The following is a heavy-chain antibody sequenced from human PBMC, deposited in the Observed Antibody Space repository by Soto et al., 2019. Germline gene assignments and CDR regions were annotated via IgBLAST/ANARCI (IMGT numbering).Heavy chain of an antibody. CDR2: IIPIFGTA. D-gene: IGHD3-3*01. J-gene: IGHJ6*02. CDR1: GGTFSSYA. Sequence: QVQLVQSGAEVKKPGSSVKVSCKASGGTFSSYAISWVRQAPGQGLEWLGGIIPIFGTANYAQKFQGRLTIAAAESTSRAHRELRILGSEETAMYCCASGNYDVWSGYPDYYYGMDVWGPGTTVSVSS. V-gene: IGHV1-69*01. CDR3: ASGNYDVWSGYPDYYYGMDV.